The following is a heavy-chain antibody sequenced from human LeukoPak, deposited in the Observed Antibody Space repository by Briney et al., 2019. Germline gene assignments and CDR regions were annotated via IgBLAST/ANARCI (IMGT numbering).Heavy chain of an antibody. V-gene: IGHV3-23*01. D-gene: IGHD3-22*01. CDR1: GFTFSTYA. CDR2: ISGSGGST. CDR3: AKDRLRTLDSSGYRSDY. J-gene: IGHJ4*02. Sequence: GGSLRLSCAASGFTFSTYAMTWVRQAPGKGLEWVSGISGSGGSTSYADSVKGRFTISRDNAKSTLDLQMNSLRAEDTAVYYCAKDRLRTLDSSGYRSDYWGQGTLVTVSS.